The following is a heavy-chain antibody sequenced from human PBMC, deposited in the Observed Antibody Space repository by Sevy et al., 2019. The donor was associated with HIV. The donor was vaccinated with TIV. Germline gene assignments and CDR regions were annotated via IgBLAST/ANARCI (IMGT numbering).Heavy chain of an antibody. CDR1: GFTFSSYW. J-gene: IGHJ4*02. V-gene: IGHV3-74*01. CDR3: ARSCSGGSCYLFDY. D-gene: IGHD2-15*01. Sequence: GGSLRLSCAASGFTFSSYWMHWVRQAPGKGLVWVSRINSDGSSTSYADSVKGRFTISRDNAKNTLYLQMNSLRAEDTAVYYCARSCSGGSCYLFDYWGQGTLATVSS. CDR2: INSDGSST.